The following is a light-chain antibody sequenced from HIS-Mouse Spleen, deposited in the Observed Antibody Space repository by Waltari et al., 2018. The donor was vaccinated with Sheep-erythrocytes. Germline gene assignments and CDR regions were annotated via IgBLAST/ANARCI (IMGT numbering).Light chain of an antibody. CDR3: CSYAGSSTLV. Sequence: QSALTQPRSVSGSPGQSVTISCTGTSSDVGGYNYVSWYQQHPGKAPKLMLYDVSKRPSGVPDRFSGSKSGNTASLTISGLQAEDEADYYCCSYAGSSTLVFGGGTKLTVL. J-gene: IGLJ2*01. V-gene: IGLV2-11*01. CDR2: DVS. CDR1: SSDVGGYNY.